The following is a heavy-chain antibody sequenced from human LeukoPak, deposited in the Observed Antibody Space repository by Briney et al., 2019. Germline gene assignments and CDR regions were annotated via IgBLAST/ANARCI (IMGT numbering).Heavy chain of an antibody. CDR3: ARVSGTSITGAFDI. V-gene: IGHV3-21*01. D-gene: IGHD2-2*01. Sequence: GXXLRLSCAASGFTFSSYSMDWARQAPGKGLEWVSSITSRSDYIYYADSGKGRFIISRDKARNSVYLQMNGLRVEDTAVYYCARVSGTSITGAFDIWGQGTMVTVSS. CDR2: ITSRSDYI. CDR1: GFTFSSYS. J-gene: IGHJ3*02.